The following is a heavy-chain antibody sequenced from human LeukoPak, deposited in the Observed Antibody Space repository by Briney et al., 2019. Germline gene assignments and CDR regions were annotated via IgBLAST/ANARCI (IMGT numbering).Heavy chain of an antibody. Sequence: SETLSLTCAIYGGSFSGYYWSWIRQPPGKGLEWIGEINHSASTNYNPSLKSRVTISIDASKNQFSLKLDSVNAADTGVYYCARENSGWLYFDCWGQGTLVAASS. J-gene: IGHJ4*02. V-gene: IGHV4-34*01. CDR2: INHSAST. D-gene: IGHD6-19*01. CDR1: GGSFSGYY. CDR3: ARENSGWLYFDC.